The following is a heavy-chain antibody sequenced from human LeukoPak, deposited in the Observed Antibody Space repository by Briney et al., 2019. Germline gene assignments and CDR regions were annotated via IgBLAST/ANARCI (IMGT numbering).Heavy chain of an antibody. CDR1: GFTFSSYS. J-gene: IGHJ4*02. Sequence: GGSLRLSCAASGFTFSSYSMNWVRQAPGKGLEWVSSISSSSSYIYYADSVKGRFTISRDNAKNSLYLQMNSLRAEDTAVYYCAREDSYGYGTIDYWGQGTLVTVSS. V-gene: IGHV3-21*01. D-gene: IGHD5-18*01. CDR2: ISSSSSYI. CDR3: AREDSYGYGTIDY.